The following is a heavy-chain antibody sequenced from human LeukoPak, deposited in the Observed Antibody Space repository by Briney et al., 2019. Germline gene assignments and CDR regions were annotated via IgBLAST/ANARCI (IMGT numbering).Heavy chain of an antibody. CDR1: GFTFSSYN. D-gene: IGHD3-9*01. CDR3: ARDDILPSYEGYFYYYMDV. J-gene: IGHJ6*03. V-gene: IGHV3-21*01. CDR2: ISSSSTYI. Sequence: GGSLRLSCAASGFTFSSYNMNWVRQAPGKGLEWVSSISSSSTYIYYADSVKGRFTISRDNAKNSLYLQMNSLRAEDTAVYYCARDDILPSYEGYFYYYMDVWGKGTTVTVSS.